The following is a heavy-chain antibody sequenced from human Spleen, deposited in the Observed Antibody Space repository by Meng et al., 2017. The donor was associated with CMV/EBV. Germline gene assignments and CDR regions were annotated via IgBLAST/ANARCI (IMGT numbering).Heavy chain of an antibody. D-gene: IGHD3-3*01. CDR2: IRYDGSNK. CDR3: ARDWDFWSGSAHHYYYYGMDV. CDR1: GFTFSSYG. Sequence: GESLKISCAASGFTFSSYGMHWVRQAPGKGLEWVAFIRYDGSNKYYADSVKGRFTISRDNSKNTLYLQMNSLTAEDTAVYYCARDWDFWSGSAHHYYYYGMDVWGQGTTVTVSS. V-gene: IGHV3-30*02. J-gene: IGHJ6*02.